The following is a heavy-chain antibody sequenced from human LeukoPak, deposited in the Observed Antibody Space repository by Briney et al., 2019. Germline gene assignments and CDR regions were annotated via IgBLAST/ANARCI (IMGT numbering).Heavy chain of an antibody. CDR2: IYPGDSDT. J-gene: IGHJ4*02. D-gene: IGHD6-19*01. Sequence: GESLKISCKGSGYSFTSYWIGWVRQMPGKGLEWMGIIYPGDSDTRYSPSFQGQVTISADKSISTAYLQWSSLKASDTAMYYCARRKGRVNQWLTYTNFDYWGQGTLVTVSS. V-gene: IGHV5-51*01. CDR1: GYSFTSYW. CDR3: ARRKGRVNQWLTYTNFDY.